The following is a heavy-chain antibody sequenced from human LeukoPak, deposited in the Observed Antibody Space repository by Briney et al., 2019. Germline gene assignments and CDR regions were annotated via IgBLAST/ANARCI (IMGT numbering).Heavy chain of an antibody. V-gene: IGHV4-59*11. CDR3: ARDLLRAYYFDY. Sequence: SETLSLPRTVSGGSISSHYWSWIRQPPGKGLEWIGYIYYSGSPHYNPSLKSRVTISVDTSKHQFSLKLSSVTAADTAVYYCARDLLRAYYFDYWGQGTLVTVSS. CDR1: GGSISSHY. J-gene: IGHJ4*02. CDR2: IYYSGSP.